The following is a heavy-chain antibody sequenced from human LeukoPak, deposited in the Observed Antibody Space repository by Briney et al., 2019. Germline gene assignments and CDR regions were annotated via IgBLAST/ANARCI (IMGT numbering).Heavy chain of an antibody. D-gene: IGHD4-17*01. V-gene: IGHV3-23*01. CDR2: ISGSGGST. J-gene: IGHJ4*02. CDR1: GFTFSSYA. Sequence: PGGSLRLSCAASGFTFSSYAMSCVRQAPGKGLEWVSAISGSGGSTYYADSVKGRFTISRDNSKNTLYLQMNSLRAEDTAVYYCAKDAHMTTVNWALDYWGQGTLVTVSS. CDR3: AKDAHMTTVNWALDY.